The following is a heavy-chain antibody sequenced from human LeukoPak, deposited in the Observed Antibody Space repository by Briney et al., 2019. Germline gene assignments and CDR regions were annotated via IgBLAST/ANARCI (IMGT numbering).Heavy chain of an antibody. D-gene: IGHD3-16*02. CDR1: GYTFTSYD. CDR2: MNPNSGNT. J-gene: IGHJ4*02. Sequence: ASVKVSCKASGYTFTSYDINWVRQATGQGLEWKGWMNPNSGNTGYAQKFQGRVTMTRNTSISTAYMELSSLRSEDTAVYYCARGSKITFGGVIVAYYFDYWGQGTLVTVSS. CDR3: ARGSKITFGGVIVAYYFDY. V-gene: IGHV1-8*01.